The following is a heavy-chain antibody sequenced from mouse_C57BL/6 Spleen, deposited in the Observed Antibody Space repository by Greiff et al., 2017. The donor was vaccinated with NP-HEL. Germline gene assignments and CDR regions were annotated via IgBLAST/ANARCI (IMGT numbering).Heavy chain of an antibody. CDR1: GYTFTSYW. CDR2: IDPSDSYT. J-gene: IGHJ2*01. D-gene: IGHD2-4*01. V-gene: IGHV1-50*01. CDR3: ARSERVYYDYDGGY. Sequence: VKLQQPGAELVKPGASVKLSCKASGYTFTSYWMQWVKQRPGQGLEWIGEIDPSDSYTNYNQKFKGKATLTVDTSSSTAYMQLSSLTSEDSAVYYCARSERVYYDYDGGYWGQGTTLTVSS.